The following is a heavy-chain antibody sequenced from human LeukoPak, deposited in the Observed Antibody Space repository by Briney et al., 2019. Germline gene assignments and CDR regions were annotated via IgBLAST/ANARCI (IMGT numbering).Heavy chain of an antibody. CDR3: ARGGSGSYYKGTLRY. CDR2: IYTSGST. CDR1: GGSISSYY. J-gene: IGHJ4*02. D-gene: IGHD3-10*01. V-gene: IGHV4-4*09. Sequence: SETPSLTCTVSGGSISSYYWSWIRQPPGKGLEWIGYIYTSGSTNYNPSLKSRVTISVDTSKNQFSLKLSSVTAADTAVYYCARGGSGSYYKGTLRYWGQGTLVTVSS.